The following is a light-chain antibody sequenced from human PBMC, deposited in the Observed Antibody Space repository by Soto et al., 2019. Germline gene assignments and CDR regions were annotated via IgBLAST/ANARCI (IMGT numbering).Light chain of an antibody. Sequence: QSALTQPRSVSGSPGQSVTISCTGTSSDVGGYNYVSWYQQHPGKAPKLMIYDVARRPSGVPDRFSGSKSGNTASLTISGLRAEDEADYYCCSYGGSYTVVFGGGTKLTVL. CDR3: CSYGGSYTVV. CDR1: SSDVGGYNY. CDR2: DVA. J-gene: IGLJ2*01. V-gene: IGLV2-11*01.